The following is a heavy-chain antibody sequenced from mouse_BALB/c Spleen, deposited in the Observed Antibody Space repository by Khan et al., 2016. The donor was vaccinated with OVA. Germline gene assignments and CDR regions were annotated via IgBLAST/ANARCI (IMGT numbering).Heavy chain of an antibody. CDR3: ASFYGREFGY. Sequence: EVKLLESGPGLVKSSQTLSLTCTVTGHSINTDYARNWNRQFQGNKLEWMGIISHSGNTKYNQSLKSRITITRDTSKNKFCLQLKTVTTEDTARYYCASFYGREFGYWGQGTTLTVSS. V-gene: IGHV3-2*02. CDR2: ISHSGNT. CDR1: GHSINTDYA. J-gene: IGHJ2*01. D-gene: IGHD1-1*01.